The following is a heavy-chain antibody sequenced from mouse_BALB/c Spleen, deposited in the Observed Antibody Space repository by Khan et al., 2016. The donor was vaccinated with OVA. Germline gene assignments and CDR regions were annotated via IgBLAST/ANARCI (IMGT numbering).Heavy chain of an antibody. Sequence: EVQLQESGPELVEPGASVKMSCKASGYTFTNYVIHWVKQRPGQGLEWIGYINPDNAGTRYNEKFKGKATLTSDISSTSAYMELLSMTSEDSAVEYCAREATSEDLSFPYWGQGTLVTVSA. J-gene: IGHJ3*01. D-gene: IGHD2-13*01. V-gene: IGHV1S136*01. CDR2: INPDNAGT. CDR1: GYTFTNYV. CDR3: AREATSEDLSFPY.